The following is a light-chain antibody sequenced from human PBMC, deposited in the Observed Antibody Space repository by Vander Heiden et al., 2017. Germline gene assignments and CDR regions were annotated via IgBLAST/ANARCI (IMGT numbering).Light chain of an antibody. J-gene: IGKJ1*01. CDR1: QSVSSN. CDR2: GAY. V-gene: IGKV3D-15*01. CDR3: QQYNNSPPWT. Sequence: EIVMTQSPATLSVSPGGRATISCRASQSVSSNLAWYQQKPGQAPRLLIFGAYTRATGLPVRFSGSGSGTEFTLTISSLQSEDFAVYYCQQYNNSPPWTFGQGTKVEIK.